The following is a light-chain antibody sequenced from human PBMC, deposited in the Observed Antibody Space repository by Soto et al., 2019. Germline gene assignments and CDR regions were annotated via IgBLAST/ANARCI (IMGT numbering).Light chain of an antibody. CDR1: SIDVGGYNY. V-gene: IGLV2-11*01. Sequence: QSALTQPPSVSGSPGQSVTISCTGTSIDVGGYNYVSWYQQHPGKAPKVIIFDVSKRPSGVPDRFSGSKSGSTASLTISGLQPDDEADYYCCSYAGGFYVVGTGTKVTVL. CDR3: CSYAGGFYV. J-gene: IGLJ1*01. CDR2: DVS.